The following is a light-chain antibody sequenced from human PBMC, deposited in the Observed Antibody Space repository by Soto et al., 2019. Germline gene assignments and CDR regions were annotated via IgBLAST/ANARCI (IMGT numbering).Light chain of an antibody. Sequence: QSVLTQPPSVSGAPGQRVTISCTGNSSNLGAGYDVHWYQQLPGAAPKLVIFGNRNRPSGVPERFSGSKSGTPASLAITGLQTEDGADYYCQAYDYSLTASVFGGGTKVTVL. V-gene: IGLV1-40*01. CDR2: GNR. CDR1: SSNLGAGYD. J-gene: IGLJ3*02. CDR3: QAYDYSLTASV.